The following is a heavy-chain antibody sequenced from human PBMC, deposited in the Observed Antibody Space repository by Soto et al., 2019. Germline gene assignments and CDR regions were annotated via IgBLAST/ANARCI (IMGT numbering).Heavy chain of an antibody. V-gene: IGHV4-31*03. J-gene: IGHJ3*02. CDR2: IYYTGNN. CDR1: GDSMSNGGYY. CDR3: AREAIGYDSTRYPSRGAFDT. D-gene: IGHD3-22*01. Sequence: SEARRLSYTVSGDSMSNGGYYWSWIRQLPVKGLEWIVYIYYTGNNYYNPYIKSRSTISLAKSMNQFFLNVNSVTVADTAVYHCAREAIGYDSTRYPSRGAFDTRGQGKLV.